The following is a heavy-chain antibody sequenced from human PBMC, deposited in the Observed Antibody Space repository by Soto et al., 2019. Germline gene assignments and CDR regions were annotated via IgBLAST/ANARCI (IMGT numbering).Heavy chain of an antibody. Sequence: GGSLRLSCAASGFTFSSYAMSWVRQAPGKGLEWVSVISGSGGSTYYADSVKGRFTISRDNSKNTLYLQMNSLRAEDTAVYYCAKEPKGAITMVRGGAFDIWGQGTMVTVSS. J-gene: IGHJ3*02. D-gene: IGHD3-10*01. V-gene: IGHV3-23*01. CDR1: GFTFSSYA. CDR3: AKEPKGAITMVRGGAFDI. CDR2: ISGSGGST.